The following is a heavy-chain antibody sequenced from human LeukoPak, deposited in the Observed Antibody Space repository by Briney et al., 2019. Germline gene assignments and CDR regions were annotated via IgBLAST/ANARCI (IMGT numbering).Heavy chain of an antibody. CDR3: ARAHVYSFGSPFMDV. CDR1: GGSISSYD. CDR2: IYYSGST. Sequence: PSETLSLTCTASGGSISSYDWSWIRQPPGKGLEWIGYIYYSGSTNYNPSLMSRVTISVDTSKNQFSLKLSSVTAADTAVYYCARAHVYSFGSPFMDVWGQGTTVTVAS. J-gene: IGHJ6*02. V-gene: IGHV4-59*13. D-gene: IGHD5-18*01.